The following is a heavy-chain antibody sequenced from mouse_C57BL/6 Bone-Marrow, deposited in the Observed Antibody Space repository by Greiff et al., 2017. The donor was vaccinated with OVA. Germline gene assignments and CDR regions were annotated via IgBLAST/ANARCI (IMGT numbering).Heavy chain of an antibody. D-gene: IGHD1-1*01. Sequence: QVQLQQSGAELVRPGASVTLSCKASGYTFTDYEMHWVKQTPVHGLEWIGAIDPETGGTAYNQKFKGKAILTADKSSSTAYMELRSLTSEDSAVYYCTRQYYGSRGGYFDVWGTGTTVTVSS. CDR2: IDPETGGT. CDR1: GYTFTDYE. V-gene: IGHV1-15*01. CDR3: TRQYYGSRGGYFDV. J-gene: IGHJ1*03.